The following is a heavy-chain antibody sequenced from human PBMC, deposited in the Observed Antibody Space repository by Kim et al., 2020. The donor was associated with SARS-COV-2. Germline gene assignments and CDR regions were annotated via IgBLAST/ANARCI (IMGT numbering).Heavy chain of an antibody. CDR3: ARVTGIFHSHYGMDV. CDR2: ISYDGSNK. V-gene: IGHV3-30*04. Sequence: GGSLRLSCAASGFTFSSYAMHWVRQAPGKGLEWVAVISYDGSNKYYVDSVKGRFTISRDNSKNTLYLQMNSLRAEDTAVYYCARVTGIFHSHYGMDVWGQGTTVTVSS. CDR1: GFTFSSYA. D-gene: IGHD2-15*01. J-gene: IGHJ6*02.